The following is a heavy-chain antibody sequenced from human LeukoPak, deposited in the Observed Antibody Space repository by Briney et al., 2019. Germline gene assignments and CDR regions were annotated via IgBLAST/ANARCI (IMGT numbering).Heavy chain of an antibody. V-gene: IGHV1-2*02. CDR1: GYTFSGYY. J-gene: IGHJ5*02. Sequence: ASVKVSCKASGYTFSGYYIHWVRQAPGQGLEWMGWINPNSGGTNYAQKLQGRVTMTIVTSTSTAYMELRNLISDDTAVYFCARDRHSGYSSVWYDHWGQGTLVTVSS. D-gene: IGHD6-25*01. CDR2: INPNSGGT. CDR3: ARDRHSGYSSVWYDH.